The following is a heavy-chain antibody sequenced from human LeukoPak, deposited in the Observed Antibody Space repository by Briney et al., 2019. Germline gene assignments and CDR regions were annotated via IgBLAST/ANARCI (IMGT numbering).Heavy chain of an antibody. D-gene: IGHD3-10*01. CDR1: GYRFTTYW. Sequence: GESLEISCEASGYRFTTYWIGWVRQLPGKGLEWMGIIYPSDSDTRYSPSFQGQVAISSDRSITTVYLQWSNLRASDTAMYYCARTGYHYGSGSHFAFDVWGQGTMVTVSS. CDR3: ARTGYHYGSGSHFAFDV. J-gene: IGHJ3*01. CDR2: IYPSDSDT. V-gene: IGHV5-51*01.